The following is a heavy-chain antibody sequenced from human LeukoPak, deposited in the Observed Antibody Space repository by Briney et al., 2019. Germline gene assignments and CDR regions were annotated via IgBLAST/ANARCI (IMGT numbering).Heavy chain of an antibody. Sequence: GGSLRLSCAASGFTVSSNYMSWGRQAPGKGLEWVSVIYSGGSTYYADSVKGRFTISRDNSKNTLYLQMNSLRAEDTAVYYCARELVAGLFDYWGQGTLVTVSS. CDR3: ARELVAGLFDY. CDR2: IYSGGST. CDR1: GFTVSSNY. J-gene: IGHJ4*02. D-gene: IGHD6-19*01. V-gene: IGHV3-53*01.